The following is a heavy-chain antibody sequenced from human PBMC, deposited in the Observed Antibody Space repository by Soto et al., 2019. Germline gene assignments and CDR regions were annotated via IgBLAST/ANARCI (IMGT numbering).Heavy chain of an antibody. J-gene: IGHJ4*02. CDR1: GGSISSSSYY. CDR3: ARRSIAAAGTPLFDY. CDR2: IYYSGST. V-gene: IGHV4-39*01. Sequence: PSETLSLTCTVSGGSISSSSYYWGWIRQPPGKGLEWIGSIYYSGSTYYNPSLKSRVTISVDTSKNQLSLKLSSVTAADTAVYYCARRSIAAAGTPLFDYWGQGTLVTVSS. D-gene: IGHD6-13*01.